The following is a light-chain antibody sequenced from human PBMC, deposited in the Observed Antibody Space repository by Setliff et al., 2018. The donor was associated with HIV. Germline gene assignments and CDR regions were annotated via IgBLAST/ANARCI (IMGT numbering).Light chain of an antibody. CDR1: SSDVGGYDY. Sequence: QSALTQPASVSGSPGQSITISCTGSSSDVGGYDYVSWYQQFPGKAPKVMIYDVINRPSGVSNRFSGSKSGNTASLTISVLQAEDEADYYCSSYTAITALVFGTGTKVTVL. CDR2: DVI. CDR3: SSYTAITALV. J-gene: IGLJ1*01. V-gene: IGLV2-14*01.